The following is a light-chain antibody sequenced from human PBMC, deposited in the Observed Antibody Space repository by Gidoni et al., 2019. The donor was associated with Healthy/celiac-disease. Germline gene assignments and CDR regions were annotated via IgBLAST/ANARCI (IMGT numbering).Light chain of an antibody. CDR3: QQYYSTPQT. CDR2: WAS. V-gene: IGKV4-1*01. J-gene: IGKJ2*01. CDR1: QSVLYSSNNKNY. Sequence: DIVMTQSPDSLAVSLGERATINCKSSQSVLYSSNNKNYLAWYQQKPGQPPKLLIYWASTRESGVPDRFSGSGYGTDFTLTISSLKAEDVAVYYCQQYYSTPQTFGQGTKLEIK.